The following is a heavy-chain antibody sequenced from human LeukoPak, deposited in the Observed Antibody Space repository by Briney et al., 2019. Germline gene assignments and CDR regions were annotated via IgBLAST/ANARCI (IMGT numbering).Heavy chain of an antibody. CDR2: ISAHNGNT. V-gene: IGHV1-18*01. CDR1: GYTFTSYG. J-gene: IGHJ6*03. CDR3: ARDPYYDFWSGYYYYYYYMDV. Sequence: ASVKVSCKASGYTFTSYGISWVRQAPGQGLEWMGWISAHNGNTNYAQKLQGRVTMTTDTSTSTAYMELRSLRSVDTAVYYCARDPYYDFWSGYYYYYYYMDVWGKGTTVTVSS. D-gene: IGHD3-3*01.